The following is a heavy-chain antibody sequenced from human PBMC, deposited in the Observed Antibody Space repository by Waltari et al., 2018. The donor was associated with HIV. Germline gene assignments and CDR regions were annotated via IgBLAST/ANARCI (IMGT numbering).Heavy chain of an antibody. D-gene: IGHD2-2*01. Sequence: QVQLVQSGAEGKTPGASVEVSCKASGYTFSNYYLHWVRQAPGQGLEWMGPINPSNGGTNYAQSFQGRVTMTRDTSISTAYMELTRLTSDDTAVYYCARAYCSATGCQIGGYWGQGTLVTVSS. CDR1: GYTFSNYY. J-gene: IGHJ4*02. CDR3: ARAYCSATGCQIGGY. CDR2: INPSNGGT. V-gene: IGHV1-2*06.